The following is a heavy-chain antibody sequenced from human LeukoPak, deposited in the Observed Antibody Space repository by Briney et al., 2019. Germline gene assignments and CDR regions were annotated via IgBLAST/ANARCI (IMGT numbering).Heavy chain of an antibody. D-gene: IGHD3-22*01. CDR3: AKEESYYDSS. Sequence: PGRSLRLSCADSGFTFSSYAMSWVRQAPGKGLEWVSAISGSGGSTYCADSVKGRFTISRDNSKNTLYLQMNSLRAEDTAVYYCAKEESYYDSSWGQGTLVTVSS. J-gene: IGHJ4*02. CDR1: GFTFSSYA. CDR2: ISGSGGST. V-gene: IGHV3-23*01.